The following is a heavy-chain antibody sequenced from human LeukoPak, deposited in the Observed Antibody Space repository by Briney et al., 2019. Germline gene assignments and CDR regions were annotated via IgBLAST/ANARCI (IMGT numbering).Heavy chain of an antibody. J-gene: IGHJ5*02. CDR3: ARGVVVVPAASSPNWFDP. V-gene: IGHV4-38-2*02. D-gene: IGHD2-2*01. Sequence: SETLSLTCTVSGYSISSGYYWGWIRQPPAKGLEWIGYIYYSGSTNYNPSLKSRVTISVDTSKNQFSLKLSSVTAADTAVYYCARGVVVVPAASSPNWFDPWGQGTLVTVSS. CDR1: GYSISSGYY. CDR2: IYYSGST.